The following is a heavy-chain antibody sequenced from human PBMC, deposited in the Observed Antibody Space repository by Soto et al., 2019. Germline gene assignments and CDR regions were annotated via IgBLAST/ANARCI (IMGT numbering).Heavy chain of an antibody. CDR1: GFTFSNAW. V-gene: IGHV3-15*01. CDR2: IKSKTDGGTT. Sequence: EVQLVESGGGLVKPGGSLRLSCAASGFTFSNAWMSWVRQAPGKGLEWVGRIKSKTDGGTTDYAAPVKGRFTISRDDSKNTLYLQMNSLKTEDTAVYYCTTDRAMVRGVIRGRVYFDYWGQGTLVTVSS. CDR3: TTDRAMVRGVIRGRVYFDY. J-gene: IGHJ4*02. D-gene: IGHD3-10*01.